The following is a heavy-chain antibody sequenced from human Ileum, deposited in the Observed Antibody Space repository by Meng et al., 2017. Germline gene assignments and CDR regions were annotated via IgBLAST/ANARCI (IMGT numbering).Heavy chain of an antibody. CDR2: MHHDGRT. CDR3: ATNGFYSIDN. Sequence: CPGPEKPSRTLTLPWHVSGGSICNKDCWVWFRKPAGKGLEWIGEMHHDGRTNYNPSFKSRVIMSIDKSRNQFSLHLSSVTAADTAVYFCATNGFYSIDNWGQGTLVTVSS. D-gene: IGHD2-8*01. J-gene: IGHJ4*02. CDR1: GGSICNKDC. V-gene: IGHV4-4*02.